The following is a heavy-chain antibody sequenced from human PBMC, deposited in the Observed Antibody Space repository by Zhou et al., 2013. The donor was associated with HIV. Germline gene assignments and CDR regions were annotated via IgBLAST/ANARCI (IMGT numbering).Heavy chain of an antibody. Sequence: QVQLVQSGAEVKKPGASVSVSCKAFGYTFSNYYMHWVRQAPGQGLEWMGMINPISRGTVYAQKFQGRVTMTGDTSTTTAYMEMSSLRSEDTAMYYCARTTLYDRTGSYYGFDYWGQGTLVTVSS. D-gene: IGHD3-22*01. V-gene: IGHV1-46*01. J-gene: IGHJ4*02. CDR2: INPISRGT. CDR1: GYTFSNYY. CDR3: ARTTLYDRTGSYYGFDY.